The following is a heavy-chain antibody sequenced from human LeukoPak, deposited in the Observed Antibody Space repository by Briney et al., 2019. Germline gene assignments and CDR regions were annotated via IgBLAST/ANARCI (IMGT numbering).Heavy chain of an antibody. CDR3: ARDSHAWYGQYYFDF. J-gene: IGHJ4*02. CDR1: GGSIIDSSYY. Sequence: PSETLSLTCTVSGGSIIDSSYYWGWIRQPPGKGLEWIGNIYYFGTTLHNPSLKSRLTMSVDTSKNQFSLKLSSVTAADTAVYYCARDSHAWYGQYYFDFWGQGALVTVSS. CDR2: IYYFGTT. V-gene: IGHV4-39*07. D-gene: IGHD6-13*01.